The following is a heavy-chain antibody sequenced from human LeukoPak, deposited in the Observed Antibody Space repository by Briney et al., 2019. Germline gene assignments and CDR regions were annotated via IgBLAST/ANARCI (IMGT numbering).Heavy chain of an antibody. Sequence: GASVKVSCKASGYTFTSYGISWVRQAPGQGLEWMGWISAYNGNTNYAQKLQGRVTMTTDTSTSTAYMELRSLRSDDTAVYYCGKNGGGGYDYGWGSHRWEYFDYWGQGTLVTVSS. D-gene: IGHD3-16*02. CDR1: GYTFTSYG. V-gene: IGHV1-18*04. CDR2: ISAYNGNT. CDR3: GKNGGGGYDYGWGSHRWEYFDY. J-gene: IGHJ4*02.